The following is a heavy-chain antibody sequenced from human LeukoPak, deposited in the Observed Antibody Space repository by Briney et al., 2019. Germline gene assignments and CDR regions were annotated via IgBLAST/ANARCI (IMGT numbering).Heavy chain of an antibody. J-gene: IGHJ4*02. Sequence: GASVKVSCKAPGYTFTSYGISWVRQAPGQGLEWMGWIGGNNDNTKYAPRFQGRVTMTTDTSTSTASMELRSLGSDDTAVYYCARDGSGSYGPYAYWGQGTLVTVSS. V-gene: IGHV1-18*01. CDR2: IGGNNDNT. CDR3: ARDGSGSYGPYAY. D-gene: IGHD1-26*01. CDR1: GYTFTSYG.